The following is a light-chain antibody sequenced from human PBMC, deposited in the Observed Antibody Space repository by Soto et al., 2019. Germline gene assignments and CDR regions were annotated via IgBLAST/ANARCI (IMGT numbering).Light chain of an antibody. CDR1: SSNIGRNP. V-gene: IGLV1-44*01. CDR2: SNN. Sequence: QSVLTQPPSASGTPGQRVTFSCSGSSSNIGRNPVNWYQQLPGTAPKLLIYSNNQRPSGVPDRFSGSKSGTSASLAISGLQSEDEADYYCAAWDDSLNGPVVGGGTKLTVL. CDR3: AAWDDSLNGPV. J-gene: IGLJ2*01.